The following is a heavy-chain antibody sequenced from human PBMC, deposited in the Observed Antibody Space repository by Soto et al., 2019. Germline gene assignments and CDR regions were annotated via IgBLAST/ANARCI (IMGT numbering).Heavy chain of an antibody. V-gene: IGHV3-30*18. CDR1: GFTFSSYG. Sequence: TVGSLGLSCADSGFTFSSYGMHWVRQAPGKGLEWVAVISYDGSNKYYADSVKGRFTISRDNSKNTLYLQMNSLRAEDTAVYYCAKDFRSGWYPLDFDYWGQGTLVTVSS. J-gene: IGHJ4*02. CDR2: ISYDGSNK. CDR3: AKDFRSGWYPLDFDY. D-gene: IGHD6-19*01.